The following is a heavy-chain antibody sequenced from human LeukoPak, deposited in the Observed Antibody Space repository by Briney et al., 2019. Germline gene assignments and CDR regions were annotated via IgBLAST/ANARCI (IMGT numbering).Heavy chain of an antibody. CDR1: GGSISSYY. CDR2: IYYSGYT. Sequence: SETLSLTCTVSGGSISSYYWSWIRQPPGKGLEWIGCIYYSGYTNYKSSLKSRVTISVDTSKNQFSLRLSSVTAADTAVYYCDRAGYYDFWSRLYYYYYMDVWGKGTTVTVSS. J-gene: IGHJ6*03. V-gene: IGHV4-59*12. D-gene: IGHD3-3*01. CDR3: DRAGYYDFWSRLYYYYYMDV.